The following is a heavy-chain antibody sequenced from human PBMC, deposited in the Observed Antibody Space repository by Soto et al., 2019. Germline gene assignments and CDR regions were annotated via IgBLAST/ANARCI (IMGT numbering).Heavy chain of an antibody. V-gene: IGHV1-69*01. CDR1: GGTFTSYA. Sequence: QVQLVQSGAEVKKPGPPVKASCKASGGTFTSYAISWVRQAPGQGLEWMGGIIPIFGTANYEQKFQGRVTITADESTSTAYMELSSLRSEDTAVYYCARGLKQWLVLDPFDYWGQGTLVTVSS. D-gene: IGHD6-19*01. CDR3: ARGLKQWLVLDPFDY. J-gene: IGHJ4*02. CDR2: IIPIFGTA.